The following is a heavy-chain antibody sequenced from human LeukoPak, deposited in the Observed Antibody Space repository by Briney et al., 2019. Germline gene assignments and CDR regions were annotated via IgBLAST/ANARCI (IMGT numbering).Heavy chain of an antibody. J-gene: IGHJ5*02. V-gene: IGHV4-31*03. CDR1: GGSISSGGYY. CDR3: AGYCSSTSCYRYLNWFDP. Sequence: SETLSLTCTVSGGSISSGGYYWSWIRQHPGKGLEWIGYIYYSGSTYYNPSLKGRVTISVDTSKDQFSLKLSSVTAADTAVYYCAGYCSSTSCYRYLNWFDPWGQGTLVTVSS. D-gene: IGHD2-2*01. CDR2: IYYSGST.